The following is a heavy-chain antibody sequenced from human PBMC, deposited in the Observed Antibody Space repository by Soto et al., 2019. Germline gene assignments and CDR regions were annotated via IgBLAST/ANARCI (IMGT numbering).Heavy chain of an antibody. Sequence: PSETLSLTCTVSGGSISSGDYYWSWIRQPPGKGLEWIGYIYYSGSTYYNPSLKSRVTISVDTSKNQFSLKLSSVTAADTAVYYCAGDYYGSSQGHNFDYWGQGTLVTVSS. D-gene: IGHD3-10*01. CDR3: AGDYYGSSQGHNFDY. V-gene: IGHV4-30-4*01. CDR2: IYYSGST. J-gene: IGHJ4*02. CDR1: GGSISSGDYY.